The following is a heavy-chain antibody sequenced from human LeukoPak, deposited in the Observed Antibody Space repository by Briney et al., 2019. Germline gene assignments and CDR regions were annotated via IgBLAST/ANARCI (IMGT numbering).Heavy chain of an antibody. CDR1: GGTFSSYA. Sequence: GASVTVSCTASGGTFSSYAISWVRQAPGQGLEWMGGIIPIFGTANYAQKFQGRVTITADESTSTAYMELSSLRSEDTAVYYCAARDWDGYNPGEYYFDYWGQGTLVTVSS. J-gene: IGHJ4*02. V-gene: IGHV1-69*13. CDR2: IIPIFGTA. D-gene: IGHD5-24*01. CDR3: AARDWDGYNPGEYYFDY.